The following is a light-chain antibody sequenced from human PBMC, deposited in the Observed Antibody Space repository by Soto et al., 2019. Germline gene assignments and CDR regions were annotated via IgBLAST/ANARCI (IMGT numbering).Light chain of an antibody. V-gene: IGKV3-15*01. CDR1: QSVNNN. Sequence: ETLMTQSPATLSVSPGERATLSCRASQSVNNNLAWYQQKLGQAPRVLIYGASTRATGIPARFTGSGSGTEFILTITSLQSEDSAVYYCQEYNTWPWTFGQGTNADIK. CDR2: GAS. J-gene: IGKJ1*01. CDR3: QEYNTWPWT.